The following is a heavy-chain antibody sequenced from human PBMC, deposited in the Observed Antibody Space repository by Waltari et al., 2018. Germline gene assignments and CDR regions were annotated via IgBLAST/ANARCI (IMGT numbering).Heavy chain of an antibody. CDR3: ARHLGSGLSFDY. Sequence: QVQLQQWGAGLLKPSETLSLTCAVYGGSFSGYYWCWIRQPPGKGLEWIGSIYYSGTTYYNPSLKSRVTISVDTSKNQFSLKLSSVTAADTAVYYCARHLGSGLSFDYWGQGTLVTVSS. V-gene: IGHV4-34*01. CDR1: GGSFSGYY. D-gene: IGHD3-10*01. J-gene: IGHJ4*02. CDR2: IYYSGTT.